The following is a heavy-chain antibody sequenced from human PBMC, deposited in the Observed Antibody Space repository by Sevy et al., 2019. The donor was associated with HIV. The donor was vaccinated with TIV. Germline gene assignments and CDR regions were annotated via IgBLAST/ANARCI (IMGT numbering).Heavy chain of an antibody. J-gene: IGHJ3*01. V-gene: IGHV3-33*01. CDR3: VRDHNDSSEYYLIGAYDV. Sequence: GGSLRLSCAASGFIFNSYAIHWVRQAPGKGLEWVAVVFMDGPKEVYAESVKGRFSISRDNSKKTVFLQMNSLIGEDTAVYYCVRDHNDSSEYYLIGAYDVWGQGTTVTVSS. D-gene: IGHD3-22*01. CDR1: GFIFNSYA. CDR2: VFMDGPKE.